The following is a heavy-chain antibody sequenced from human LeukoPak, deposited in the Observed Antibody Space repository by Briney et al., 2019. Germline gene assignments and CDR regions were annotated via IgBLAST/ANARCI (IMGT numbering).Heavy chain of an antibody. CDR2: INPSGGST. J-gene: IGHJ4*02. CDR3: ARAPAPIVVVPAATGQIDY. CDR1: GYTFTTYY. Sequence: ASVKVSCKASGYTFTTYYMHWVRQAPGQGLEWMGIINPSGGSTSYTQKFQGRVTMTRDTSISTAYMELSRLRSDDTAVYYCARAPAPIVVVPAATGQIDYWGQGTLVTVSS. V-gene: IGHV1-46*01. D-gene: IGHD2-2*01.